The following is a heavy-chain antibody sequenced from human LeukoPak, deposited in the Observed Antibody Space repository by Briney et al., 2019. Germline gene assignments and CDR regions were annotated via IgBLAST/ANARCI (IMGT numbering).Heavy chain of an antibody. V-gene: IGHV4-59*01. CDR2: IYHSGST. CDR3: ARGRYDILTGYHYYYGMDV. J-gene: IGHJ6*02. CDR1: GGSISSYY. Sequence: SETLSLTCTVSGGSISSYYWSWIRQPPGKGLEWIGYIYHSGSTNYNPSLKSRVTISVDTSKNQFSLKLSSVTAADTAVYYCARGRYDILTGYHYYYGMDVWGQGTTVTVSS. D-gene: IGHD3-9*01.